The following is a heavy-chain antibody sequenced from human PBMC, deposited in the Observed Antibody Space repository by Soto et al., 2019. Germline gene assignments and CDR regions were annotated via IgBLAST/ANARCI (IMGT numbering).Heavy chain of an antibody. CDR2: IKSKTDGGTT. CDR1: GFTFSNAW. V-gene: IGHV3-15*07. D-gene: IGHD1-26*01. CDR3: TALRGELLGFDI. J-gene: IGHJ3*02. Sequence: PGGSLRLSCAASGFTFSNAWMNWVRQAPGKGLEWVGRIKSKTDGGTTDYAAPVKGRFTISRDDSKNTLYLQMNSLKTEGTAVYYCTALRGELLGFDIWGQGTMVTVSS.